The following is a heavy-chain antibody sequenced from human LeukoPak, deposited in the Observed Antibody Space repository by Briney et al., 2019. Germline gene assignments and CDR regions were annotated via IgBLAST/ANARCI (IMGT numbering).Heavy chain of an antibody. D-gene: IGHD3-10*01. V-gene: IGHV4-4*07. CDR1: GGSISSYY. Sequence: SESLSLTCTVSGGSISSYYWSWIRQPAGKGLGWIGRIYTSGSTNYNPSLKSRVTMSVDTSKNQFSLKLSSVTAADTAVYYCARVTTMVRGGRDYFDYWGQGTLVTVSS. CDR2: IYTSGST. J-gene: IGHJ4*02. CDR3: ARVTTMVRGGRDYFDY.